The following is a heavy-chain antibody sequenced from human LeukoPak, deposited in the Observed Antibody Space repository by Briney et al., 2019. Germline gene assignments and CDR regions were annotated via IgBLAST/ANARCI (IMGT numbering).Heavy chain of an antibody. CDR3: ARGDSSSWYAMYYFDY. V-gene: IGHV3-7*01. D-gene: IGHD6-13*01. Sequence: GGSLRLSCAASGFTFSSYWMSWVRQAPGKWLEWVANIKQDGSEKYYVDSVKGRFTISRDNAKNSLYLQMNSLRAEDTAVYYCARGDSSSWYAMYYFDYWGQGTLVTVSS. CDR1: GFTFSSYW. CDR2: IKQDGSEK. J-gene: IGHJ4*02.